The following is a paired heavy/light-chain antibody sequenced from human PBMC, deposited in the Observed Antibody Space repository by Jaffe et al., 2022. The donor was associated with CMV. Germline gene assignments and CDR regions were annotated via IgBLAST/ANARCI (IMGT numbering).Light chain of an antibody. CDR1: NIGDEGDEG. J-gene: IGLJ3*02. V-gene: IGLV3-21*04. Sequence: SYVLTQPPSVSEAPGKTARITCGGINIGDEGDEGVHWYQQKPGQAPVPVIYFDSDRPSGIPERFSGSNSGNTATLTISRVEAGDEADYYCQVWDTTNDHPVFGGGTKLTVL. CDR2: FDS. CDR3: QVWDTTNDHPV.
Heavy chain of an antibody. CDR3: ARELFISRGFNI. CDR1: GGTFSSDT. Sequence: QVRLVQSGAEVKKPESSVKVSCKASGGTFSSDTISWLRQAPGQGLEWMGRIIPMYSTPNYARNFQGRVTITADESTSTVYMELSSLGSEDTAIYYCARELFISRGFNIWGQGTMVTVSS. V-gene: IGHV1-69*01. J-gene: IGHJ3*02. CDR2: IIPMYSTP. D-gene: IGHD3-10*01.